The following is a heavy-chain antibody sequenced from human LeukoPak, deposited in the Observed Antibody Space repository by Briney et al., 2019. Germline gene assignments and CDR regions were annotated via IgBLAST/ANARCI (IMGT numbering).Heavy chain of an antibody. J-gene: IGHJ5*01. CDR1: GGSFSAYY. D-gene: IGHD2-2*01. Sequence: SETLSLTCAVYGGSFSAYYWSWIRQPPGKGLEWIGEINHSGSTNYNPSLKSRVTISVDTSKNQFSLNLSSVTAADTAVYFSARGGRRIPTARRWFDPWGQGTLVTVSS. V-gene: IGHV4-34*01. CDR2: INHSGST. CDR3: ARGGRRIPTARRWFDP.